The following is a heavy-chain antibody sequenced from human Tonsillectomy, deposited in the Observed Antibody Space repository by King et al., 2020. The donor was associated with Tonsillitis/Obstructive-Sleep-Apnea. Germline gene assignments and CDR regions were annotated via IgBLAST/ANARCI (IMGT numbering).Heavy chain of an antibody. CDR2: INHSGST. CDR1: GGSFSGYY. J-gene: IGHJ4*02. Sequence: VQLQQWGAGLLKPSETLSLPCAVYGGSFSGYYWSWIRQPPGKGLEWIGEINHSGSTNYNPSLKSRVTISVDTSKNQLSLKLSSVTAADTAVYYCAGGRYLWLVLDYWGQGTLVTVSS. D-gene: IGHD6-19*01. CDR3: AGGRYLWLVLDY. V-gene: IGHV4-34*01.